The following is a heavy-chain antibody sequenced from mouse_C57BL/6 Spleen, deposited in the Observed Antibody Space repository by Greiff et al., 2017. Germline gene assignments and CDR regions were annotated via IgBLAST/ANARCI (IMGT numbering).Heavy chain of an antibody. CDR1: GFTFTDYY. CDR2: IRNKANGYTT. D-gene: IGHD2-4*01. Sequence: EVNLVESGGGLVQPGGSLSLSCAASGFTFTDYYMSWVRQPPGKALEWLGFIRNKANGYTTEYSASVKGRFTISRDNSQSILYLQMNALRAEDSATYYCARYDYDGAWFAYWGQGTLVTVSA. CDR3: ARYDYDGAWFAY. J-gene: IGHJ3*01. V-gene: IGHV7-3*01.